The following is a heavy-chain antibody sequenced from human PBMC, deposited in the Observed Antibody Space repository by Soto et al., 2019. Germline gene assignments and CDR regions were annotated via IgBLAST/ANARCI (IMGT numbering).Heavy chain of an antibody. V-gene: IGHV4-34*01. CDR2: INHSGST. CDR3: ASRFTFDY. Sequence: QVQLQQWGAGLLKPSETLSLTCAVYGGSFSGYYWSWIRQPPGKGLEWIGEINHSGSTNYNPSLRSRVTISVDTSKNQFSLKLSSVTAADTAVYYCASRFTFDYWGQGTLVTVSS. CDR1: GGSFSGYY. D-gene: IGHD3-10*01. J-gene: IGHJ4*02.